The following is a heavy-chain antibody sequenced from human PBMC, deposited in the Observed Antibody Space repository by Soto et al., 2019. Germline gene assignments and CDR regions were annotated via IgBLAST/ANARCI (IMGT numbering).Heavy chain of an antibody. J-gene: IGHJ4*02. V-gene: IGHV4-59*01. D-gene: IGHD7-27*01. CDR1: AGSINAYY. CDR2: IYYSGST. CDR3: ARVDWGSFDY. Sequence: PSETLSLTCTVSAGSINAYYWSWIRQPPGKGLEWIGYIYYSGSTNYNPSLKSRVTISVDTSKNQFSLKLSSVTAADTAVYYCARVDWGSFDYWGQGTLVTRLL.